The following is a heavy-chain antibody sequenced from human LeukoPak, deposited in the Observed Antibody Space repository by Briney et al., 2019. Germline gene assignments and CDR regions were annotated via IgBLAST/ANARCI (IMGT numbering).Heavy chain of an antibody. V-gene: IGHV3-21*01. CDR2: ISSSSYI. CDR1: GFTFSSYS. J-gene: IGHJ4*02. D-gene: IGHD2-2*01. CDR3: ATVGYCSSTSCYESEGVDY. Sequence: GGSLRLSCAASGFTFSSYSMNWVRQAPGKGLEWVSSISSSSYIYYADSVKGRFTISRDNAKNSLYLQMNSLRAEDTAVYYCATVGYCSSTSCYESEGVDYWGQGTLVTVSS.